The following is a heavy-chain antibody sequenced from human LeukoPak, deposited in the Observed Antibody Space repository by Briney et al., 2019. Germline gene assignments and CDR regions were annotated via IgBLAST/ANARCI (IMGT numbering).Heavy chain of an antibody. CDR2: INHSGST. J-gene: IGHJ6*02. Sequence: SETLSITCAVYGGPFRGFFWSWIRQTPGKGLEWIGEINHSGSTNYNPSLKSRVTISVDTSKNQFSLKLSSVTAADTAVYYCARDLRRMDVWGQGTTVTVSS. CDR3: ARDLRRMDV. CDR1: GGPFRGFF. V-gene: IGHV4-34*01.